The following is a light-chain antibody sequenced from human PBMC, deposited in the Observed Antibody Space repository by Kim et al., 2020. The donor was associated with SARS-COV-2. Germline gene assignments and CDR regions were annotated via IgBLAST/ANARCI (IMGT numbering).Light chain of an antibody. J-gene: IGKJ2*01. CDR2: KAS. V-gene: IGKV1-5*03. CDR3: QQYNSYPYT. CDR1: QTIVTW. Sequence: SASLIDRVTITCRASQTIVTWLACYQQKPGKAPRLLIYKASSLESGVPSRFSGSGSGTEFTLTISSLQPDDFATYYCQQYNSYPYTFGQGTKLEI.